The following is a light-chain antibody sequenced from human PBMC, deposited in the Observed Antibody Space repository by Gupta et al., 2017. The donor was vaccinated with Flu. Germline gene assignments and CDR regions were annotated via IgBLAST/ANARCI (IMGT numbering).Light chain of an antibody. CDR3: QQYEAYPLT. Sequence: DIQLTQSPSTLSASVGDRVTITCRASQNINSWLAWYQQKPGKAPKFLIYKASSLQSGVPSRFSGSGSGTQFTLTISSLQPDDYATYYCQQYEAYPLTFGGGTKVEIK. CDR2: KAS. J-gene: IGKJ4*01. V-gene: IGKV1-5*03. CDR1: QNINSW.